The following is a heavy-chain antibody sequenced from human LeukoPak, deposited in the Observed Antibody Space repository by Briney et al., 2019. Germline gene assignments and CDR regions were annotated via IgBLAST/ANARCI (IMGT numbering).Heavy chain of an antibody. V-gene: IGHV3-48*02. CDR2: IGRGSDII. J-gene: IGHJ5*02. CDR3: ARAPRGADNRFDP. CDR1: GFPLSSFS. D-gene: IGHD3-10*01. Sequence: PGGSLRLSCAASGFPLSSFSMNWVRQAPGKGLEWVSYIGRGSDIIHYADSVKGRFTISRDDAKNSLYLQMNSLRDEDTAVYYCARAPRGADNRFDPWGQGTLSPSPQ.